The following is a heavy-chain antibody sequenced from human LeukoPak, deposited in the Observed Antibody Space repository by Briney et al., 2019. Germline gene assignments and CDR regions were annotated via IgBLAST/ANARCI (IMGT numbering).Heavy chain of an antibody. J-gene: IGHJ3*02. CDR1: GGTFSSYA. Sequence: ASVKVSCKASGGTFSSYAISWVRQAPGQGLEWMGGIIPIFGTANYAQKFQGRVTITADESTSTAYMELSSLRSEDTAVYYCARVTLRFLELGDAFDIWGQGTMVTVSS. CDR3: ARVTLRFLELGDAFDI. CDR2: IIPIFGTA. V-gene: IGHV1-69*13. D-gene: IGHD3-3*01.